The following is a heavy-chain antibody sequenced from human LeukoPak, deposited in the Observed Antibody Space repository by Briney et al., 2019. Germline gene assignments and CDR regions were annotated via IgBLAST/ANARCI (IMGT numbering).Heavy chain of an antibody. Sequence: SETLSLTCTVSGGSISSYYWSWIRQPPGKGLEWIGYIYYSGSTNYNPSLKSRVTISVDTSKNQFSLKLSSVTAADTAVYYCARAKYGDYNTFDIWGQGTMVTVSS. CDR3: ARAKYGDYNTFDI. CDR1: GGSISSYY. D-gene: IGHD4-17*01. J-gene: IGHJ3*02. CDR2: IYYSGST. V-gene: IGHV4-59*12.